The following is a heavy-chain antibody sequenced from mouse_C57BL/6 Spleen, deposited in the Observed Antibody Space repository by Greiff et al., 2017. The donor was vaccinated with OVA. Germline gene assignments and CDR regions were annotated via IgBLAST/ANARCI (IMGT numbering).Heavy chain of an antibody. CDR1: GFTFSDYG. CDR2: ISSGSSTI. V-gene: IGHV5-17*01. D-gene: IGHD2-1*01. J-gene: IGHJ4*01. Sequence: EVQGVESGGGLVKPGGSLKLSCAASGFTFSDYGMHWVRQAPEKGLEWVAYISSGSSTIYYADKVKGRFTISRDNAKNTLFLQMTSLRTEDTAMYYCARRRNGNYGNAMDYWGQGTSVTVSS. CDR3: ARRRNGNYGNAMDY.